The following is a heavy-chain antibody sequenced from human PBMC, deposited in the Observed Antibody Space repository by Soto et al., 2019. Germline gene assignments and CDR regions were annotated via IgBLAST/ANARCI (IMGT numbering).Heavy chain of an antibody. CDR2: IWHDGNNK. CDR3: ASDLVGASDSYGLDV. CDR1: GFTFSNYG. D-gene: IGHD1-26*01. V-gene: IGHV3-33*01. J-gene: IGHJ6*02. Sequence: GSLRLSCAASGFTFSNYGMHWVRQAPDKGLEWVAIIWHDGNNKYYADSVRGRFIISRDNSKNRLYLQMNSLRAEDTAVYYCASDLVGASDSYGLDVWGQGTPVTVSS.